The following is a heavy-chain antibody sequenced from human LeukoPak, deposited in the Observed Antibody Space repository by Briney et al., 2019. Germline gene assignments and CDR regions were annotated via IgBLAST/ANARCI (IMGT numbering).Heavy chain of an antibody. D-gene: IGHD3-16*01. V-gene: IGHV3-30-3*01. CDR2: ISYDGSDK. CDR1: GFTFSSYA. J-gene: IGHJ5*02. Sequence: PGGSLRLSCAASGFTFSSYAMHWVRQAPGKGLEWVAVISYDGSDKYYADSVEGRFTISRDNSKNTLYLQMNSLRAEDTAVYYCARDGPWGWFDPWGQGTLVTVSS. CDR3: ARDGPWGWFDP.